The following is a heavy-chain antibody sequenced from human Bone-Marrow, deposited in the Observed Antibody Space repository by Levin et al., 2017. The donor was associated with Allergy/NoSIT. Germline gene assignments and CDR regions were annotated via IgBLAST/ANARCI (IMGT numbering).Heavy chain of an antibody. CDR2: ISASSSSI. CDR1: GFIFSDYT. Sequence: PGGSLRLSCAASGFIFSDYTMNWVRQAPGKGLEWLSWISASSSSISYADSGKGRFSISRDNAKSSLYLQLNSLRDEDTAVYYCVRDRGWAFDFWGQGTKVIVSS. CDR3: VRDRGWAFDF. V-gene: IGHV3-48*02. D-gene: IGHD6-19*01. J-gene: IGHJ3*01.